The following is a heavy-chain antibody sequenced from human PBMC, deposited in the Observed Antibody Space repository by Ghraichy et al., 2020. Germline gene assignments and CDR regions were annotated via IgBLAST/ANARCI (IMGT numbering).Heavy chain of an antibody. CDR1: GGSISSSSYY. Sequence: SETLSLTCTVSGGSISSSSYYWGWIRQPPGKGLEWIGSIYYSGSTYYNPSLKSRVTISVDTSKNQFSLKLSSVTAADTAVYYCARRPLFFGVVIIPDRWYFDLWGRGTLVTVSS. J-gene: IGHJ2*01. CDR2: IYYSGST. D-gene: IGHD3-3*01. CDR3: ARRPLFFGVVIIPDRWYFDL. V-gene: IGHV4-39*01.